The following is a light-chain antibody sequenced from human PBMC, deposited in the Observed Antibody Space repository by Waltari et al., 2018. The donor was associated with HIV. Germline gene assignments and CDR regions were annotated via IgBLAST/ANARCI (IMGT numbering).Light chain of an antibody. J-gene: IGLJ3*02. V-gene: IGLV1-40*01. CDR2: GNS. Sequence: QSVLTQPPSVSGAQGQRVTISCTGSSSNIGAGYDVHWYQQLPGTAPKLLIYGNSNRPSGVPDRFSGSKSGTSASLAITGLQAADEADYYCQSYDSSLTTWVFGGGTKLTVL. CDR3: QSYDSSLTTWV. CDR1: SSNIGAGYD.